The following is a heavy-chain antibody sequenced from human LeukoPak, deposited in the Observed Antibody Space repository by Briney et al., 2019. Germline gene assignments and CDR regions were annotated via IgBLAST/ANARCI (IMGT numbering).Heavy chain of an antibody. J-gene: IGHJ4*02. CDR1: GFTFSSYA. CDR3: AKDGGWVPRSYYYDSSGYYDY. D-gene: IGHD3-22*01. Sequence: GGSLRLSCAAPGFTFSSYAMSWVRQAPEKGLEWVSAISGSGGSTYYADSVKGRFTISRDNSKNTLYLQMNSLRAEDTAVYYCAKDGGWVPRSYYYDSSGYYDYWGQGTLVTVSS. V-gene: IGHV3-23*01. CDR2: ISGSGGST.